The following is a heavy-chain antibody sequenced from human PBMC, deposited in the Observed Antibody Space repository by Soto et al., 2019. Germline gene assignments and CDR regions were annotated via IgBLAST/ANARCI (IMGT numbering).Heavy chain of an antibody. CDR3: ARGPDIVVASEFDY. J-gene: IGHJ4*02. V-gene: IGHV1-69*13. CDR1: GGTFSSYA. Sequence: SVKVSCKASGGTFSSYAISWVRQAPGQGLEWMGGIIPIFGTANYAQKFQGRVTITADESTSTAYMELSSLRSEDTAVYYCARGPDIVVASEFDYWGQGALVTVSS. CDR2: IIPIFGTA. D-gene: IGHD2-2*01.